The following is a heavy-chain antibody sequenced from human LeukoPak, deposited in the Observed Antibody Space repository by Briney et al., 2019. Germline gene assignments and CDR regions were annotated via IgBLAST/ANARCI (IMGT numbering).Heavy chain of an antibody. J-gene: IGHJ4*02. CDR3: ALKAVAGSFDQ. V-gene: IGHV3-30*03. D-gene: IGHD6-19*01. CDR2: ISYDGSNK. CDR1: EFTFNNYA. Sequence: GGSLRLSCAASEFTFNNYAMHWVRQAPGKGLEWVALISYDGSNKYYADSVKGRFTISRDNAKNSLYLQMNSLRAEDTAVYYCALKAVAGSFDQWGQGTLVTVSS.